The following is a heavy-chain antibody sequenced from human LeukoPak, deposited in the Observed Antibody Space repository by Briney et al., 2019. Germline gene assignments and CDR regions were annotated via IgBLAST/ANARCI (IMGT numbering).Heavy chain of an antibody. CDR2: IFYTGNA. D-gene: IGHD3-22*01. V-gene: IGHV4-59*12. Sequence: SETLSLTCTVSGGSISGYHWNWIRQSPGKGLEWIANIFYTGNADYNPSLKSRVTISVDRSKNQFSLKLSSVTAADTAVYYCARVPWDYYDSSGYYPDAFDIWGQGTMVTVSS. CDR3: ARVPWDYYDSSGYYPDAFDI. CDR1: GGSISGYH. J-gene: IGHJ3*02.